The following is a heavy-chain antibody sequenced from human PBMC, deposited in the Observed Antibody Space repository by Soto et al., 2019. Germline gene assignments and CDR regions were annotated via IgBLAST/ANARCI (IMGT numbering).Heavy chain of an antibody. CDR2: ISNAGSDK. V-gene: IGHV3-30*03. D-gene: IGHD2-2*01. CDR3: ARDPGCSSTSCYGHWFDP. CDR1: GFTFSAYG. Sequence: GGSLRLSCAASGFTFSAYGMHWVRQAPGKGPEWVALISNAGSDKYYADSVKGRFTVSRDNSKNTLYLQMNSLRVEDTAVYYCARDPGCSSTSCYGHWFDPWGQGTLVTVSS. J-gene: IGHJ5*02.